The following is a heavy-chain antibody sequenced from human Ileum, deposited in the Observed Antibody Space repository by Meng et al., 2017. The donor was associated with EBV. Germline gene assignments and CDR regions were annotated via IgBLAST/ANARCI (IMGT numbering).Heavy chain of an antibody. CDR1: GFAFSNAW. V-gene: IGHV3-15*01. CDR2: IKSATVGGTT. J-gene: IGHJ5*02. CDR3: VSSWSDP. Sequence: AHWVGSGGGLVQRGGSLILFCAASGFAFSNAWMSWVRQAPGKGLEWVARIKSATVGGTTDYAAAVKGRFTISRDDSKNMVFLQMNSLKTEDTAVYYCVSSWSDPWGQGTLVTVSS.